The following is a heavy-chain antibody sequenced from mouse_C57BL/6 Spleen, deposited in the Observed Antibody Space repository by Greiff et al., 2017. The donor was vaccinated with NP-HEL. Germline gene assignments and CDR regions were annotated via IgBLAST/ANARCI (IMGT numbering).Heavy chain of an antibody. CDR1: GFTFTDYY. V-gene: IGHV7-3*01. D-gene: IGHD2-4*01. Sequence: DVKLVESGGGLVQPGGSLSLSCAASGFTFTDYYMSWVRQPPGKALEWLGFIRNKANGYTTEYSASVKGRFTISRDNSQSILYLQMNALRAEDSATYYCARSLITTRVFDYWGQGTTLTVSS. J-gene: IGHJ2*01. CDR2: IRNKANGYTT. CDR3: ARSLITTRVFDY.